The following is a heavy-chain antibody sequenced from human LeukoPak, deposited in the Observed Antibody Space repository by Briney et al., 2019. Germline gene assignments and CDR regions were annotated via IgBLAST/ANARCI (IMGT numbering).Heavy chain of an antibody. CDR2: TYNSGGT. CDR3: AGAPNADFFDY. V-gene: IGHV4-4*07. D-gene: IGHD2-8*01. Sequence: SETLSLTCAVSGASIRSYHWTWIRQPAGKGLDWIGRTYNSGGTTYNPSLRSRVTISLDTSKNQLSLELSSVTAADTAVYFCAGAPNADFFDYWGQGILVTVSS. J-gene: IGHJ4*02. CDR1: GASIRSYH.